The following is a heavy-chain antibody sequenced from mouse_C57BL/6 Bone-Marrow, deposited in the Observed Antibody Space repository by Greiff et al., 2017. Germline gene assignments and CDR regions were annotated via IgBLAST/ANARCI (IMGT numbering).Heavy chain of an antibody. J-gene: IGHJ2*01. Sequence: VKQRTGQGLEWIGEIYPRSGNTYYNEKFKGKATLTADKSSSTAYMELRSLTSEDSAVYFCARNWDYWGQGTTLTVSS. CDR3: ARNWDY. CDR2: IYPRSGNT. V-gene: IGHV1-81*01. D-gene: IGHD4-1*01.